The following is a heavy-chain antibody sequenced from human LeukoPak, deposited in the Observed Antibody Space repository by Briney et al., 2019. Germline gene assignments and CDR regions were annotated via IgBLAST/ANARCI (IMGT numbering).Heavy chain of an antibody. J-gene: IGHJ4*02. CDR3: TRGRGISE. CDR1: RFTYSNFW. V-gene: IGHV3-7*01. CDR2: RNQDGSEK. Sequence: GGSLRLSCAASRFTYSNFWMSWVRQAPGKGLEWVANRNQDGSEKYYVDSVKGRFTISRDNSKKSFYLQMDSLRAEDTAVYYCTRGRGISEWGQGTLVAVSS.